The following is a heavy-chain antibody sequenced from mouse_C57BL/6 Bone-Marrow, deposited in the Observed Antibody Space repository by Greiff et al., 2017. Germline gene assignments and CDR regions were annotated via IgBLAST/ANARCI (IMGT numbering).Heavy chain of an antibody. CDR3: ARPLYYYGSSYVAY. J-gene: IGHJ3*01. CDR1: GYTFTDYY. D-gene: IGHD1-1*01. CDR2: INPYNGGT. V-gene: IGHV1-19*01. Sequence: EVQLQQSGPVLVKPGASVKMSCKASGYTFTDYYMNWVKQSHGKSLEWIGVINPYNGGTSYNQKFKGKATLTVDKSSSTAYMELNSLTSEDSAVYCCARPLYYYGSSYVAYWGQGTLVTVSA.